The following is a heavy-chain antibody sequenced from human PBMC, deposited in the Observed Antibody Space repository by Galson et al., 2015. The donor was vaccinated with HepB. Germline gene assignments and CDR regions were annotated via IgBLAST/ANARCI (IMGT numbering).Heavy chain of an antibody. V-gene: IGHV1-18*01. CDR3: ARGAMTNHYFDS. J-gene: IGHJ4*02. CDR1: GYTFNNHF. CDR2: VSPYNGDT. D-gene: IGHD2-8*01. Sequence: SVKVCCKASGYTFNNHFIIWVRQAPGQGLEWMGWVSPYNGDTKYVQKFQDRVTMTTDTSTTTAYMELRSLRSDDTAVYYCARGAMTNHYFDSWGQGTLVAVSS.